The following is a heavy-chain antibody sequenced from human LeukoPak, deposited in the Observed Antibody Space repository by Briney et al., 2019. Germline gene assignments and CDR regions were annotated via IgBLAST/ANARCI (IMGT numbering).Heavy chain of an antibody. J-gene: IGHJ4*02. D-gene: IGHD3-22*01. CDR3: ARGTSVIARVAHDY. CDR2: SSHDGKTT. V-gene: IGHV3-30*03. CDR1: GFAFNTYA. Sequence: PGRSLRLSCAASGFAFNTYAMHWVRQAPGKGLEWVAASSHDGKTTKYADSVKGRFTISRDNSKNTLYLQMNSLRPDDTGVYYCARGTSVIARVAHDYWGQGTLVTVSS.